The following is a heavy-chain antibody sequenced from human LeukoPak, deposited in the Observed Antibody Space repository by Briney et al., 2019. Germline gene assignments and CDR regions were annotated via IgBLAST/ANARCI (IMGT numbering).Heavy chain of an antibody. D-gene: IGHD1-26*01. CDR3: ARVGATTLHNYWYFDL. V-gene: IGHV1-2*02. CDR1: GYTFTGYY. J-gene: IGHJ2*01. CDR2: INPNSGGT. Sequence: ASVKVSCKASGYTFTGYYMHWVRQASGQGLEWMGWINPNSGGTNYAQKFQGRVTMTRDTSISTAYMELSRLRSDDTAVYYCARVGATTLHNYWYFDLWGRGTLVTVSS.